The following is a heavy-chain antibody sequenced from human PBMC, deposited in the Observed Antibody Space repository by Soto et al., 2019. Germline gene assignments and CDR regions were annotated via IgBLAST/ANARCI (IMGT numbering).Heavy chain of an antibody. CDR1: GFTFSSYS. CDR2: ISSSSSYI. V-gene: IGHV3-21*01. J-gene: IGHJ5*02. D-gene: IGHD3-10*01. Sequence: PGGSLRLSCAASGFTFSSYSMNWVRQAPGKGLEWVSSISSSSSYIYYADSVKGRSTISRDNAKNSLYLQMNSLRAEDTAVYYCARDSAPPPAPMVRGVNRFDPWGQGNLVTVSS. CDR3: ARDSAPPPAPMVRGVNRFDP.